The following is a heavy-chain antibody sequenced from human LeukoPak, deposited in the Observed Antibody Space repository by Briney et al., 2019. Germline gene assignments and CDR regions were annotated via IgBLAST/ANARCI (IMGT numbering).Heavy chain of an antibody. CDR1: GYTFTGYF. D-gene: IGHD3-16*01. CDR2: INPNTGDT. V-gene: IGHV1-2*02. CDR3: ARVKTIILLITLFDY. J-gene: IGHJ4*02. Sequence: GASVKVSCKASGYTFTGYFMHWVRQAPGQGVEWMGWINPNTGDTNYAQNFQGRVTMTRDTSISTAYMELSRLRSDDTAVYYCARVKTIILLITLFDYWGQGTLVTVSS.